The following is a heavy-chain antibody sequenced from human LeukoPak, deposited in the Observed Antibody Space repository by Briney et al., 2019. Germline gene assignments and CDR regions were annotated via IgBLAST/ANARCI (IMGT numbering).Heavy chain of an antibody. J-gene: IGHJ3*02. V-gene: IGHV3-11*01. Sequence: PGGSLRLSCAASGFTFSDYYMSWIRQAPGKGLEWVSYISSSGSTIYYADSVKGRFTISRDNSKNTLYLQMNSLRAEDTAVYYCAKPFSGSFYDAFDIWGQGTMVTVSS. CDR1: GFTFSDYY. D-gene: IGHD3-22*01. CDR3: AKPFSGSFYDAFDI. CDR2: ISSSGSTI.